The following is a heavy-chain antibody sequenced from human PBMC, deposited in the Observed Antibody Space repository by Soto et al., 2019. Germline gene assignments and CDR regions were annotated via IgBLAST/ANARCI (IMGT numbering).Heavy chain of an antibody. J-gene: IGHJ4*02. CDR2: ISGSGGST. D-gene: IGHD3-9*01. V-gene: IGHV3-23*01. CDR3: ASVGRYFDWLLPYDY. Sequence: GGSLRLSCAASGFTFSSYAMSWVRQAPGKGLEWVSAISGSGGSTYYADSVKGRFTISRDNSKNTLYLQMKSLRAEDTAVYYGASVGRYFDWLLPYDYWGQGTLVTVSS. CDR1: GFTFSSYA.